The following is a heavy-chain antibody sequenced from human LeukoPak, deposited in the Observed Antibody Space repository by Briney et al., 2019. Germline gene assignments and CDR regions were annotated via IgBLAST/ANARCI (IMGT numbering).Heavy chain of an antibody. CDR2: INHGGIT. CDR1: DDSITMYY. V-gene: IGHV4-34*01. Sequence: SETLSLTCGVSDDSITMYYWTWIRQSPGKGLEWIGEINHGGITIYNPSLKSRVTMLVDTSKNQFSLKLSSVTAADTAVYYCARGHCSGGSCYSFGYWGQGTLVAVSS. CDR3: ARGHCSGGSCYSFGY. D-gene: IGHD2-15*01. J-gene: IGHJ4*02.